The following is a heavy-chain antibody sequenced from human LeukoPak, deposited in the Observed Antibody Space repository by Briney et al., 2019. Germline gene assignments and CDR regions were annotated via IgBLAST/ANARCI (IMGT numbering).Heavy chain of an antibody. Sequence: SVKVSCKASGGTISSYAISWVRQAPGQGLEWMGGIIPIFGTANYAQKFQGRVTITADESTSTAYMELSSLRSEDTAVYYCALTGTPGDAFDIWGQGTMVTVSS. V-gene: IGHV1-69*01. CDR2: IIPIFGTA. D-gene: IGHD1-20*01. CDR3: ALTGTPGDAFDI. J-gene: IGHJ3*02. CDR1: GGTISSYA.